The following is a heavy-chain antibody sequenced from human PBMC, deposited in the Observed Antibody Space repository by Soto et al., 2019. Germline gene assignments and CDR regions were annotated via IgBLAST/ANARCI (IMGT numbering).Heavy chain of an antibody. CDR2: INSDGSST. CDR3: ARGGRWLQFRDAFDI. CDR1: GFTFSSYW. J-gene: IGHJ3*02. D-gene: IGHD5-12*01. V-gene: IGHV3-74*01. Sequence: PGGSLRLSCAASGFTFSSYWMHWVRQAPGKGLVWVSRINSDGSSTSYADSVKGRFTISRDNAKNTLYLQMNSLRAEDTAVYYCARGGRWLQFRDAFDIWGQGTMVTVSS.